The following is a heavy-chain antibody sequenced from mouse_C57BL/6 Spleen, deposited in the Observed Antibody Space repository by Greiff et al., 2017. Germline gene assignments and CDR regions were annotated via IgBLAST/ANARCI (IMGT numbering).Heavy chain of an antibody. J-gene: IGHJ4*01. CDR2: IDPSDSYT. CDR1: GYTFTSYW. CDR3: VLLHYAMDY. V-gene: IGHV1-59*01. Sequence: QVQLQQPGAELVRPGTSVKLSCKASGYTFTSYWMHWVKQRPGQGLEWIGVIDPSDSYTNYNQKFKGKATLTVDTSSSTAYMQLSSLTSEDSAVYYCVLLHYAMDYWGQGTSVTVSS. D-gene: IGHD2-12*01.